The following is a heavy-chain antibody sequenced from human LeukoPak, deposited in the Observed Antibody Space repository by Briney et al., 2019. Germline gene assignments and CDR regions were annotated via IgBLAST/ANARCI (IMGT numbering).Heavy chain of an antibody. CDR1: GYTFTSYG. CDR2: ISAGNGNT. CDR3: ARDSGSGNNDY. Sequence: ASVKVSCKASGYTFTSYGISWVRQAPGQRLEWMGWISAGNGNTKYSQNFQGRVTFISNTSATTAFMELSSLRSEDAAVYYCARDSGSGNNDYWGQGTLITVSS. J-gene: IGHJ4*02. D-gene: IGHD1-26*01. V-gene: IGHV1-3*01.